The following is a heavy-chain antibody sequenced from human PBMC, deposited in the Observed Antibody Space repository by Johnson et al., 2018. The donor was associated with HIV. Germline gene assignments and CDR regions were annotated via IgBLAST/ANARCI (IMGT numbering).Heavy chain of an antibody. V-gene: IGHV3-23*04. J-gene: IGHJ3*02. CDR2: ISGSGGST. D-gene: IGHD6-13*01. Sequence: MLLVESGGGVVQPGRSLRLSCAASGFTFSSYAMSWVRQAPGKGLEWVSAISGSGGSTYYADSVKGRFPISRDNSKNTLYLQMNSLRAEDTAVYYCAKQETSPAAGTFGAFDIWGQGTMVTVSS. CDR3: AKQETSPAAGTFGAFDI. CDR1: GFTFSSYA.